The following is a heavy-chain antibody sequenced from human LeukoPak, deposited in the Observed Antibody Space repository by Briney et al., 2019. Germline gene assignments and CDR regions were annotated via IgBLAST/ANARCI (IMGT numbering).Heavy chain of an antibody. J-gene: IGHJ5*02. Sequence: GGSLRLSCAASGFTFSSYWMHWVRQAPGKGLVWVSRISSDGSRTTYADSVKGRFTISRDNAKNSLYLQMNSLRAEDTAVYYCARAAIGNGIDPWGQGTLVTVSS. CDR3: ARAAIGNGIDP. CDR1: GFTFSSYW. CDR2: ISSDGSRT. V-gene: IGHV3-74*01. D-gene: IGHD2-2*02.